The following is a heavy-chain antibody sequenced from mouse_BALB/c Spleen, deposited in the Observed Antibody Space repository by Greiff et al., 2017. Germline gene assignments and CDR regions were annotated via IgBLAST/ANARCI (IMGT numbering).Heavy chain of an antibody. CDR3: AREGGKENYFDY. Sequence: QVQLQQSGPELMKPGASVKISCKATGYTFSSYWIEWVKQRPGHGLEWIGEILPGSGSTNYNEKFKGKATFTADTSSNTAYMQLSSLTSEDSAVYYCAREGGKENYFDYWGQGTTLTVSS. CDR2: ILPGSGST. V-gene: IGHV1-9*01. CDR1: GYTFSSYW. J-gene: IGHJ2*01.